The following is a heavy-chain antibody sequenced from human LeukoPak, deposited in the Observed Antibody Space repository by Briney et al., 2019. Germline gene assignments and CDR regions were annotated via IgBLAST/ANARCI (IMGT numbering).Heavy chain of an antibody. J-gene: IGHJ4*02. CDR1: GFTFSTYG. CDR2: IWYDGTIA. V-gene: IGHV3-33*01. CDR3: ARDWALTGFDY. Sequence: PGRSLRPSCAASGFTFSTYGFHWVRQAPGKGLDWVAVIWYDGTIAYYGDSVKGRFTVSKDNSKNTLYLQMNSLRAEDTAVYYCARDWALTGFDYWGQGTLVTVSS. D-gene: IGHD3-9*01.